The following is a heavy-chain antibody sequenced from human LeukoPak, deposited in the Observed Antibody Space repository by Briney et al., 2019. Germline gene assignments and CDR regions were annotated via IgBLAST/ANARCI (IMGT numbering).Heavy chain of an antibody. CDR3: AKNAPDPMIVVVITSAFDI. V-gene: IGHV3-23*01. CDR2: ISGSGGST. CDR1: GFTFSSYA. D-gene: IGHD3-22*01. J-gene: IGHJ3*02. Sequence: GGSLRLSCAASGFTFSSYAMSWVRQAPGKGLEWVSAISGSGGSTYYADSVKGRFTISRDNSKNTLYLQMNSLRAEDTAVYYCAKNAPDPMIVVVITSAFDIWGQGTMVTVSS.